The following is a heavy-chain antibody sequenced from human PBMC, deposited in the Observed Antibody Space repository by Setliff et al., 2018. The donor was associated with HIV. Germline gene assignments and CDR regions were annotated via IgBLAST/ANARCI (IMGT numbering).Heavy chain of an antibody. V-gene: IGHV4-31*03. CDR3: ASSGVRGDD. Sequence: SETLSLTCTVSGGSTSSGLYYWGWFRQHPGKGLEWIAYIYYSGITYYNPSLRSRLNVYVDTSENQFSLNLTSVSSADTAVYFCASSGVRGDDWGQGTLVTVSS. D-gene: IGHD3-3*01. CDR2: IYYSGIT. J-gene: IGHJ4*02. CDR1: GGSTSSGLYY.